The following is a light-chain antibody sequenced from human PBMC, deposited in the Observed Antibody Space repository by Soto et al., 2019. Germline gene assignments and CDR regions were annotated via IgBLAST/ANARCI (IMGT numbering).Light chain of an antibody. CDR1: QSVSRNY. Sequence: EIVLTQSPGPLSLSPGERATLSCRSSQSVSRNYLVWYQQKPGQAPRLIIYGASGRATGIPDRFSGSGSGTDFTLTISRLEPEDVAVYYCQQYGSSPTTFGHGTKVDIK. CDR2: GAS. J-gene: IGKJ1*01. V-gene: IGKV3-20*01. CDR3: QQYGSSPTT.